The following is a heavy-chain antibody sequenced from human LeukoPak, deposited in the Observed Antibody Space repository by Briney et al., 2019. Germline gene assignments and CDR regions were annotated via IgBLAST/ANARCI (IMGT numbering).Heavy chain of an antibody. D-gene: IGHD4-17*01. J-gene: IGHJ3*01. CDR3: AKDPNGDYVGAFDG. CDR1: GFTFSSYA. Sequence: GGSLRLSCAASGFTFSSYAMAWVRQAPGKGLEWVSGIVGSGDNTFYADSVKGRFTISRDNSKNTLYLQMNGLRAEDTAVYYCAKDPNGDYVGAFDGWDQGTRVTVSS. V-gene: IGHV3-23*01. CDR2: IVGSGDNT.